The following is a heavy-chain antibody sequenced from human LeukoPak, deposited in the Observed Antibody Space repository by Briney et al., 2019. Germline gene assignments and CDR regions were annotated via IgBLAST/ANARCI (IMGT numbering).Heavy chain of an antibody. CDR3: GTSNDFWGGLGMDV. Sequence: SETLSLTCAVSGGSISSRGSSWSWIRQSPGKGLEWIGYIYYSGDSYRNPSLKSRVSLSLDRSKNQFSLKLNSLTAADTAVYYCGTSNDFWGGLGMDVWGQGTTVTVSS. CDR1: GGSISSRGSS. D-gene: IGHD3-3*01. J-gene: IGHJ6*02. V-gene: IGHV4-30-2*06. CDR2: IYYSGDS.